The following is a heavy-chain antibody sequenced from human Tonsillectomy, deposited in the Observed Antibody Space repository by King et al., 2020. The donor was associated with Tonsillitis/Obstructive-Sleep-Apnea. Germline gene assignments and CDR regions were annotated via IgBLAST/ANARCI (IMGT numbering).Heavy chain of an antibody. Sequence: TLKESGPTLVKPTQTLTLTCTFSGFSLSTSGVGVGWIRQPPGKALEWLALIYWDDDKRYSPSLKSRLTITKDTSKNQVVLTMTNMDPVDTATYYFAHRRNRGYSYGSYYFDYWGQGTLVTVSS. D-gene: IGHD5-18*01. J-gene: IGHJ4*02. CDR2: IYWDDDK. CDR3: AHRRNRGYSYGSYYFDY. V-gene: IGHV2-5*02. CDR1: GFSLSTSGVG.